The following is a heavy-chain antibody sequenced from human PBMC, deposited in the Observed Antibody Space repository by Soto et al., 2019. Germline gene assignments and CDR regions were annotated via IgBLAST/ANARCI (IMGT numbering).Heavy chain of an antibody. CDR1: GFTFSSYA. CDR3: AKDRDSSGWYFDY. Sequence: EVQLLESGGGLVQPGGSLRLSCTASGFTFSSYAMGWVRQSPGKGLEWVSAISGSGISTYYADSVKGRFTISRDNSKNTLYLQVNSLRDEDTAVYSCAKDRDSSGWYFDYCGQGTLVTVSS. CDR2: ISGSGIST. D-gene: IGHD6-19*01. J-gene: IGHJ4*02. V-gene: IGHV3-23*01.